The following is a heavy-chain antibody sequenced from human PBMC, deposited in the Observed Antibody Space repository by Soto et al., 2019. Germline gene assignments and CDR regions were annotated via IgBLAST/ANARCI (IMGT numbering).Heavy chain of an antibody. CDR1: GYTFTSYD. Sequence: QVQLVQSGAEVKKPGASVKVSCKASGYTFTSYDINWVRQATGQGLEWMGWMNPNSGNTGYAQKFQGRVTITRNTSIRTADMELSSLRSEDTAVYYCARWPDGYYYYGMDVWGQGTTVTVSS. V-gene: IGHV1-8*01. J-gene: IGHJ6*02. CDR2: MNPNSGNT. CDR3: ARWPDGYYYYGMDV.